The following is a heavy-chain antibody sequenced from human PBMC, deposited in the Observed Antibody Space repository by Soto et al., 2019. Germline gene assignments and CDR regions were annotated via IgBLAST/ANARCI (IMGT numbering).Heavy chain of an antibody. J-gene: IGHJ4*02. D-gene: IGHD3-22*01. V-gene: IGHV4-61*01. CDR2: ISYNGNT. CDR1: GGSVSSGNYS. Sequence: PSETLSLTCTVSGGSVSSGNYSWSWIRQPPGKGLEWIGYISYNGNTNFNPSLKSRVTISVDTSKTRFSLKLTSVTAADTAVYFCARTHFYDSSPLLLWGQGTLVTVSS. CDR3: ARTHFYDSSPLLL.